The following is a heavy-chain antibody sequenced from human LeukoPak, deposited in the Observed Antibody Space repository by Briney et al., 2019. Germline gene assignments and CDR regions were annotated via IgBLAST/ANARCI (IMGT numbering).Heavy chain of an antibody. CDR2: IYYSGST. D-gene: IGHD2-15*01. V-gene: IGHV4-31*03. Sequence: PSQTLSLTCTVSGGSISSGGYYWSWIRQHPGTGLEWIGYIYYSGSTYYNPSLKSRVTISVDTSKNQFSLKLSSVTAADTAVYYCTRGHRAARAFDIWGQGTMVTVSS. CDR1: GGSISSGGYY. CDR3: TRGHRAARAFDI. J-gene: IGHJ3*02.